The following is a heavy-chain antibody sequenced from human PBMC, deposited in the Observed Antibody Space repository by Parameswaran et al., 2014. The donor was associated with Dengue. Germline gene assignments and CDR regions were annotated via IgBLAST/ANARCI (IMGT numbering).Heavy chain of an antibody. CDR3: AGSLGGGGWYGGRTYYFDY. CDR2: INHSGST. D-gene: IGHD6-19*01. V-gene: IGHV4-34*01. Sequence: RWIRQPPGKGLEWIGEINHSGSTNYNPSLKSRVTISVDTAKNQFSLNLTSVAAADTAVYYCAGSLGGGGWYGGRTYYFDYWGQGPLVTVSS. J-gene: IGHJ4*02.